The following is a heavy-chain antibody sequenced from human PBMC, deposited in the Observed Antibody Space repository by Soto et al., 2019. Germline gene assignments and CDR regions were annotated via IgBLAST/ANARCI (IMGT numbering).Heavy chain of an antibody. CDR2: MNPNSGNT. J-gene: IGHJ5*02. V-gene: IGHV1-8*01. D-gene: IGHD6-13*01. CDR3: ARAGMPAAGTRGLVWFDP. CDR1: GYTFTSYD. Sequence: ASVKVTCKASGYTFTSYDINWVRQATGQGLEWMGWMNPNSGNTGYAQKFQGRLTMSWTTSISTAYMELSSLTSDDTAVYYCARAGMPAAGTRGLVWFDPWGQGTLVTVSS.